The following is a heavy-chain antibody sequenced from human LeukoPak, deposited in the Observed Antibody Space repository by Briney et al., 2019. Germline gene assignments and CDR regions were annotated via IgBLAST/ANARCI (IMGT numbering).Heavy chain of an antibody. J-gene: IGHJ4*02. CDR3: ATAPYYYDSSGYTY. CDR1: GFTLSTNA. CDR2: ISGSGAST. V-gene: IGHV3-23*01. Sequence: GGSLRLSCLTSGFTLSTNAMSWVRQAPGKGLEWISGISGSGASTYYADSVKGRFTISRDDSRNTLYLQMNSLRGDDTAVYYCATAPYYYDSSGYTYWGQGTLVTVSS. D-gene: IGHD3-22*01.